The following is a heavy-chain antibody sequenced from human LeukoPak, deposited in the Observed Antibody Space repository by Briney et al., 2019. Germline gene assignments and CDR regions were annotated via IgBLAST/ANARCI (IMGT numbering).Heavy chain of an antibody. Sequence: GGSLRLSCAASGFTFSDYYMNWIRQAPGRGLEWVSYITSSGSTIYYADSVKGRFTISRDNAKNSLYLQMNSLRAEDTAVYYCARGTSDSRVTPTRYWGQGTLVTVSS. V-gene: IGHV3-11*04. CDR1: GFTFSDYY. J-gene: IGHJ4*02. CDR3: ARGTSDSRVTPTRY. CDR2: ITSSGSTI. D-gene: IGHD3-22*01.